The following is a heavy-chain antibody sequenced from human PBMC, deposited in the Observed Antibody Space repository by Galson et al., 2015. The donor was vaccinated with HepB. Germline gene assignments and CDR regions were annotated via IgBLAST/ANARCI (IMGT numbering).Heavy chain of an antibody. CDR2: ISSNGGST. J-gene: IGHJ4*02. V-gene: IGHV3-64D*06. D-gene: IGHD3-10*01. CDR1: GFTFSSYA. CDR3: VKDRAGADVLLWFGGDY. Sequence: SLRLSCAASGFTFSSYAMHWVRQAPGKGLEYVSAISSNGGSTYYADSVKGRFTISRDNSKNTLYLQMSSLRAEDTAVYYCVKDRAGADVLLWFGGDYWGQGTLVTVSS.